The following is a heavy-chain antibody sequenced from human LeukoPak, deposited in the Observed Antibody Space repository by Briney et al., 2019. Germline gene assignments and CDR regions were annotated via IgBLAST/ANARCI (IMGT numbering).Heavy chain of an antibody. D-gene: IGHD3-3*01. CDR2: IYYSGST. Sequence: SETLSLTCTVSGGSISSSSYYWGWIRQPPGKGLEWIGSIYYSGSTNYNPSLKSRVTISVDTSKNQFSLKLSSVTAADTAVYYCARTYDFWSGYAFDYWGQGTLVTVSS. CDR1: GGSISSSSYY. CDR3: ARTYDFWSGYAFDY. J-gene: IGHJ4*02. V-gene: IGHV4-39*07.